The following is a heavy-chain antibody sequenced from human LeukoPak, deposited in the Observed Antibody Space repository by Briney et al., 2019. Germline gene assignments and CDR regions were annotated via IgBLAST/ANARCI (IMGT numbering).Heavy chain of an antibody. Sequence: GGSLRLSCVASGFPFRSYAMTWVRQTPGKGLESVSVITYDEDTYYADSVKGRFTISRDNSQNTVFLQMNSLRVEDTAVYYCAKVDYWSPENYFDSWGQGTLVTVSS. D-gene: IGHD1-1*01. CDR3: AKVDYWSPENYFDS. CDR1: GFPFRSYA. J-gene: IGHJ4*02. V-gene: IGHV3-23*01. CDR2: ITYDEDT.